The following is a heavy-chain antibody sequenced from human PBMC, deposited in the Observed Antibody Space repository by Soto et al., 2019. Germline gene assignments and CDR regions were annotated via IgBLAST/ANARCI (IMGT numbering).Heavy chain of an antibody. V-gene: IGHV4-30-4*01. CDR3: ARDDFWSGWRNYYYYGMDV. CDR2: IYYSGST. Sequence: PSETLSLTXTVSGGSISSGDYYWSWIRQPPGKGLEWIGYIYYSGSTYYNPSLKSRVTISVDTSKNQFSLKLSSVTAADTAVYYCARDDFWSGWRNYYYYGMDVWGQGTTVTVSS. CDR1: GGSISSGDYY. J-gene: IGHJ6*02. D-gene: IGHD3-3*01.